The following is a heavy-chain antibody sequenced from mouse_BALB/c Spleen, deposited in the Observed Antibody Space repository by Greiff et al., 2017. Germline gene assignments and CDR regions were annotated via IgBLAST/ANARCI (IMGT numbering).Heavy chain of an antibody. V-gene: IGHV3-2*02. CDR2: ISYSGST. CDR1: GYSITSDYA. D-gene: IGHD1-1*01. CDR3: ASGEPYYVRAYFDY. J-gene: IGHJ2*01. Sequence: DVRLVESGPGLVKPSQSLSLTCTVTGYSITSDYAWNWIRQFPGNKLEWMGYISYSGSTSYNPSLKSRISITRDTSKNQFFLQLNSVTTEDTATYYCASGEPYYVRAYFDYWGQGTTLTVSS.